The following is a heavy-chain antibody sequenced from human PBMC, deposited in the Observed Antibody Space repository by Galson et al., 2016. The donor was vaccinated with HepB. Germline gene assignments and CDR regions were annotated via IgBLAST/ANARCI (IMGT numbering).Heavy chain of an antibody. CDR1: GGSISSSNW. CDR2: IYHSGST. D-gene: IGHD5-24*01. Sequence: LSLTCDVSGGSISSSNWWSWVRQPPGKGLEWIGEIYHSGSTNYSPSLRSRVTISVDKSKSQFSLKLNSVTAADTALYYCARDGYNSLGYFDYWGQGTLVTVSS. J-gene: IGHJ4*02. CDR3: ARDGYNSLGYFDY. V-gene: IGHV4-4*02.